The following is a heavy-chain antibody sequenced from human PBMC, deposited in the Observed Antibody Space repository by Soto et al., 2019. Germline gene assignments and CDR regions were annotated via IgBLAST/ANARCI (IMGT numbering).Heavy chain of an antibody. J-gene: IGHJ6*02. CDR1: GFTFDDYT. D-gene: IGHD3-10*01. CDR2: ISWDGGST. CDR3: AKDGGSYYIGYYYYGMDV. Sequence: GGSLRLFCAASGFTFDDYTMHWVRQAPGKGLEWVSLISWDGGSTYYADSVKGRFTISRDNSKNSLYLQMNSLRTEDTALYYCAKDGGSYYIGYYYYGMDVWGQGTTVTVSS. V-gene: IGHV3-43*01.